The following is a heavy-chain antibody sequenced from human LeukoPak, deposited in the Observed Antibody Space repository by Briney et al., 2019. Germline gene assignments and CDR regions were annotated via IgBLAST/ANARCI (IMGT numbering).Heavy chain of an antibody. J-gene: IGHJ4*02. V-gene: IGHV4-59*12. CDR2: IYYSGST. D-gene: IGHD4-17*01. CDR3: ARDPDYASFDY. Sequence: PSETLSLTCTVSGGSISSYYWSWIRQPPGKGLEWIGYIYYSGSTNYNPSLKSRVTISVDTSKNQFSLKLSSVTAADTAVYYCARDPDYASFDYWGQGTLVTVSS. CDR1: GGSISSYY.